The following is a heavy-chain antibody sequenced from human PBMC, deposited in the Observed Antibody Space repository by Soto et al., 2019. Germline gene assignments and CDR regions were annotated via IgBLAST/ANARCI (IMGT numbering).Heavy chain of an antibody. Sequence: QVQLVQSGAEVKKPGASVKVSCKASGYTFTSYGISWVRQAPGQGLEWMGWISAYNGNTNYAQKLQGRVTMTTDTSRSTANVALRSLRSDDTAVDYYARHSIAADDANWFAPWGQGTLVTVS. V-gene: IGHV1-18*01. J-gene: IGHJ5*02. CDR1: GYTFTSYG. CDR3: ARHSIAADDANWFAP. CDR2: ISAYNGNT. D-gene: IGHD6-13*01.